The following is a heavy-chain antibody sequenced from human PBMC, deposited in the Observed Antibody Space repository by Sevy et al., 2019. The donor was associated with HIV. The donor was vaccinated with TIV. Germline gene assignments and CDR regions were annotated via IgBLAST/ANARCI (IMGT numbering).Heavy chain of an antibody. CDR1: GGTFSSYA. CDR2: IIPIFGTA. CDR3: ASPDTYYYGSGRFYGMDV. Sequence: SVKVSCKASGGTFSSYAISWVRQAPGQGLEWMGGIIPIFGTANYAQKFQGRVTITADESTSTAYMELSSLRSEDTAVYYCASPDTYYYGSGRFYGMDVWGQGTTVTVSS. D-gene: IGHD3-10*01. J-gene: IGHJ6*02. V-gene: IGHV1-69*13.